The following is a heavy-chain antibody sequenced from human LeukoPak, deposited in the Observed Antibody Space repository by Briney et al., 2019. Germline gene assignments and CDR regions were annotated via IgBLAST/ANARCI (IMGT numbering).Heavy chain of an antibody. CDR2: ISGSGGST. V-gene: IGHV3-23*01. J-gene: IGHJ4*02. Sequence: GGSLRLSCAASGFTFSSYAMSWVRQAPGKGLEWVSAISGSGGSTYYADSVKGRLTISRDNSKNTLYLQMNSLRAEDTAVYYCAKGFYDILTGYYDVWGQGTLVTVPS. CDR1: GFTFSSYA. CDR3: AKGFYDILTGYYDV. D-gene: IGHD3-9*01.